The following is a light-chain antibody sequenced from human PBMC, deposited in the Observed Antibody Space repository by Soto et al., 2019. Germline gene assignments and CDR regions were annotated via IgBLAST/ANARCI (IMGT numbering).Light chain of an antibody. CDR3: QSYDGTNWV. V-gene: IGLV6-57*01. CDR1: SGSIASNY. CDR2: EDN. J-gene: IGLJ3*02. Sequence: KFMLTQPHSVSQSPGKTVTISCTRSSGSIASNYVQWYQQRPGSSPTTVIYEDNQRPSGVPARCSGSIDSSSNSASLTISGLKTEDEADYYCQSYDGTNWVFGGGTKLTVL.